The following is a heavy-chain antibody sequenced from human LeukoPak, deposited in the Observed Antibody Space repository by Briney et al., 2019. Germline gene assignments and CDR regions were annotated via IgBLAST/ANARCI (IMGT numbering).Heavy chain of an antibody. D-gene: IGHD3-22*01. CDR3: TSRYYYDSSGYLY. CDR1: GFTFSSYW. V-gene: IGHV3-7*03. CDR2: IKQDGREK. Sequence: GGSLRLSCAASGFTFSSYWMSWVRQAPGKGLEWVANIKQDGREKYYVDSVKGRFTISRDNAKNSLYLQMNSLKTEDTAVYYCTSRYYYDSSGYLYWGQGTLVTVSS. J-gene: IGHJ4*02.